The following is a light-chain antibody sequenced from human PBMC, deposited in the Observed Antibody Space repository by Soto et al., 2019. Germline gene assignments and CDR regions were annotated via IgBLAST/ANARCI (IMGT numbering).Light chain of an antibody. J-gene: IGKJ1*01. CDR1: QSISNW. V-gene: IGKV1-5*01. CDR2: DAS. CDR3: QQYNSYSPWT. Sequence: DIQMTQSPSTLSASIGDRVTITCRASQSISNWLAWLQHKPGKAPKVLIFDASNLGSGVPSRFSGSGSGTEFTLTISSLQPGDFGNYYCQQYNSYSPWTFGQGTKVDIK.